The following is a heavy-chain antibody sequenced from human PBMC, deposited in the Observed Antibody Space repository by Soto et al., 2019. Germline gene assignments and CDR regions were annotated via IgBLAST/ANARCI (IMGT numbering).Heavy chain of an antibody. V-gene: IGHV4-4*07. CDR3: VRGRSYSVYDF. Sequence: ETLSLTCTVSGGSISGHAWIWVRQPAGRGLEWIGHIYPSGSTSYNPSLRSRVTMSLDTSNNQIFLNLTSVTAADTAVFYCVRGRSYSVYDFWGPGTLVTVSS. CDR2: IYPSGST. J-gene: IGHJ4*02. CDR1: GGSISGHA. D-gene: IGHD5-12*01.